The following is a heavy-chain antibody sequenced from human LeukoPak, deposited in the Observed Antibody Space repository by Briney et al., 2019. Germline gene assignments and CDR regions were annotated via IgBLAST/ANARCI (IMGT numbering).Heavy chain of an antibody. Sequence: ASVKVSCKVSGYTLTELSMHWVRQAPGEGLEWMGGFDPEDGETIYAQKFQGRVTMTEDTSTDTAYMELSSLRSEDTAVYYCATGYSNYPTLRYWGQGTLVTVSS. CDR3: ATGYSNYPTLRY. CDR2: FDPEDGET. J-gene: IGHJ4*02. D-gene: IGHD4-11*01. CDR1: GYTLTELS. V-gene: IGHV1-24*01.